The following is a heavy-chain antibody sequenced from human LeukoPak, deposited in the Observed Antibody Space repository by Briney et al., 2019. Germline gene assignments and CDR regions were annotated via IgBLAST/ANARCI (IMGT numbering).Heavy chain of an antibody. CDR1: GGSISSSYYF. CDR3: ARRPRGPYDWFDP. Sequence: SETLSLTCSVSGGSISSSYYFWGWIRQPPGKGLEWIGEINHSGSTNYNPSLKSRVTISVDTSKNQFSLKLSSVTAADTAVYYCARRPRGPYDWFDPWGQGTLVTVSS. CDR2: INHSGST. V-gene: IGHV4-39*07. J-gene: IGHJ5*02. D-gene: IGHD4-17*01.